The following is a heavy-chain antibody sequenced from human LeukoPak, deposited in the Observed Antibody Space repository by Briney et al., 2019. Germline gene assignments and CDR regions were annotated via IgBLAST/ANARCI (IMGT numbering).Heavy chain of an antibody. J-gene: IGHJ4*02. CDR3: AREMVPQKGVGDFDY. D-gene: IGHD3-10*01. CDR2: INPSGGST. CDR1: GYTFTSYY. Sequence: ASVKVSCKASGYTFTSYYMHWVRQARGQGLEWMGIINPSGGSTSYAQKFQGRVTMPRDTSTSTVYMELSSLRSEDTAVYYCAREMVPQKGVGDFDYWGQGTLVTVSS. V-gene: IGHV1-46*01.